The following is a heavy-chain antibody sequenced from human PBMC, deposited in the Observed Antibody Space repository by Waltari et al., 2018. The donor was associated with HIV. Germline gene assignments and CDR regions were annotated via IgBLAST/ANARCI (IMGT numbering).Heavy chain of an antibody. J-gene: IGHJ5*02. CDR1: GDSISSSSYY. D-gene: IGHD2-21*02. CDR3: ARRAVVVTAKGPFDP. Sequence: QLQLQESGPGLVKPSETLSLTCTVSGDSISSSSYYWDWIRQPPGKGLEWIGSISYSGSTYYNPSLKSRVTISGDTSKNQFSLKLSSVTAADTAVYYCARRAVVVTAKGPFDPWGQGTLVTVSS. V-gene: IGHV4-39*01. CDR2: ISYSGST.